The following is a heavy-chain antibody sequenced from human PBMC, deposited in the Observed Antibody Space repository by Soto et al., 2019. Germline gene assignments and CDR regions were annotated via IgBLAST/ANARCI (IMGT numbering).Heavy chain of an antibody. Sequence: PSETLSLTCAVYGGSFSGYYWSWIRQPPGKGLEWIGEINHSGSTNYNPSLKSRVTISVDTSKNQFSLKLSSVTAADPAVYYCARAGGAGSGHDWFDPWGQGTLVTVSS. CDR3: ARAGGAGSGHDWFDP. J-gene: IGHJ5*02. V-gene: IGHV4-34*01. CDR1: GGSFSGYY. D-gene: IGHD6-13*01. CDR2: INHSGST.